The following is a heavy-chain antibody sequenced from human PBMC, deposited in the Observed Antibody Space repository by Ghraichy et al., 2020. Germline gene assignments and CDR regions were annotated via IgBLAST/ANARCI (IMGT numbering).Heavy chain of an antibody. J-gene: IGHJ4*02. CDR1: GFTFSNYW. Sequence: GGSLRLSCAASGFTFSNYWMSWVRQAPGKGLEGVANIPQDGSQKYYVDSVKGRFTISRDNAQKSLYLQMNSLSAEDTAVYYCAKIHCSGGRCDSYFESWGQGTLVTVSS. D-gene: IGHD2-15*01. CDR3: AKIHCSGGRCDSYFES. V-gene: IGHV3-7*01. CDR2: IPQDGSQK.